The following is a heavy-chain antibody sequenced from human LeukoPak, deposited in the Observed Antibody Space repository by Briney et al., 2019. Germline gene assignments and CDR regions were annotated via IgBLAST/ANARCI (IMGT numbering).Heavy chain of an antibody. CDR1: GFTFSSYS. Sequence: GGSLRLSCAASGFTFSSYSMNWVRQAPGKGLEWVSSISSSSYIYYADSVKGRFTISRDNTKNSLYLQMNSLRAEDTAVYYCARSISRDAFDIWGQGTMVTVSS. CDR3: ARSISRDAFDI. J-gene: IGHJ3*02. D-gene: IGHD3-3*02. CDR2: ISSSSYI. V-gene: IGHV3-21*01.